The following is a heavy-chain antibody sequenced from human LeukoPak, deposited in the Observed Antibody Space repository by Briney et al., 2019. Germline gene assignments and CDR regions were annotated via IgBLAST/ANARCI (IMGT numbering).Heavy chain of an antibody. V-gene: IGHV4-59*01. CDR1: GGSISSYY. CDR3: ASGYSYDIFDY. CDR2: IYYSGST. D-gene: IGHD5-18*01. J-gene: IGHJ4*02. Sequence: SETLSLTCTVSGGSISSYYWSWIRQPPGKGLEWIGYIYYSGSTNYNTSLKSRVTISVDTSKNQFSLKLSSVTAADTAVYYCASGYSYDIFDYWGQGTLVTVSS.